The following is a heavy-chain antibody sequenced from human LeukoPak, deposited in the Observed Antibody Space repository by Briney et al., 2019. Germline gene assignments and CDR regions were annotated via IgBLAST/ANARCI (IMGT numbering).Heavy chain of an antibody. V-gene: IGHV3-7*01. J-gene: IGHJ4*02. CDR2: IKQDGSEK. Sequence: GGSLRFPCAASGFTFSSYWMSWVRQAPGKGLEWVANIKQDGSEKYYVDSVKGRFTISRDNAKNSLYLQMNSLRAEDTAVYYCAREVGCSGGSCYNHFDYWGQGTLVTVSS. CDR3: AREVGCSGGSCYNHFDY. D-gene: IGHD2-15*01. CDR1: GFTFSSYW.